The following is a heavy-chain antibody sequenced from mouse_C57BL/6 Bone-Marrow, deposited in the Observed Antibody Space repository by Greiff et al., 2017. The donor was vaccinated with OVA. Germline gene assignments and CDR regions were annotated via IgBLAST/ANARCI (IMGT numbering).Heavy chain of an antibody. CDR2: IDPSDSYT. V-gene: IGHV1-59*01. CDR1: GYTFTSYW. CDR3: ARVLYGNDLDY. Sequence: VQLQQPGAELVRPGTSVKLSCKASGYTFTSYWMHWVKQRPGQGLEWIGVIDPSDSYTNYNQKFKGKATLTVDTSSSTAYMQLSSLTSEDSAVYYCARVLYGNDLDYWGQGTTLTVSS. J-gene: IGHJ2*01. D-gene: IGHD2-2*01.